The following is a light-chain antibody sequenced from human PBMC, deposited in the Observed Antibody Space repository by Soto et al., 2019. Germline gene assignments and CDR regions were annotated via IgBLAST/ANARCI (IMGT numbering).Light chain of an antibody. CDR2: GES. J-gene: IGKJ5*01. CDR3: PHYGSPPIP. Sequence: THSAAALSVSPGEGATLSFRASQSVSSNLAWYQQKPGQAPRLLIYGESSRATGIPVRFSGSGSGTDFTLTISRLEPEDFAVYYCPHYGSPPIPFAQRTRPAIK. CDR1: QSVSSN. V-gene: IGKV3-20*01.